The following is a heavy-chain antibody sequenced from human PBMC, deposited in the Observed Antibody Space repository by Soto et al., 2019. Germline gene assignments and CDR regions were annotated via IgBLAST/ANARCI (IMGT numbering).Heavy chain of an antibody. Sequence: ASVKVSCKASGYTFTSYGISWVRQAPGQGLEWMGWISAYNGNTNYAQKLQGRVTMTTDTSTSTAYMELRSLRSDDTAVYYCARHRAVAGTPDWFDPWGQGTLVIVS. V-gene: IGHV1-18*01. D-gene: IGHD6-19*01. J-gene: IGHJ5*02. CDR2: ISAYNGNT. CDR3: ARHRAVAGTPDWFDP. CDR1: GYTFTSYG.